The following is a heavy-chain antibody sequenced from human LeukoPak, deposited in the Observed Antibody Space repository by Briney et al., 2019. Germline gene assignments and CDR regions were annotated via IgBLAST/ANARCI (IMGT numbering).Heavy chain of an antibody. CDR1: GGSISSYY. D-gene: IGHD3-16*02. V-gene: IGHV4-59*12. CDR2: IYYNGNS. CDR3: ASHYVWGGYRYWDN. J-gene: IGHJ4*02. Sequence: SETPSLTCTVSGGSISSYYWSWIRQPPGKGLEWIGSIYYNGNSYYKPSLKSRITISLDTSKKQFSLNLNSVTAADTAVYYCASHYVWGGYRYWDNWGQGALVTVSS.